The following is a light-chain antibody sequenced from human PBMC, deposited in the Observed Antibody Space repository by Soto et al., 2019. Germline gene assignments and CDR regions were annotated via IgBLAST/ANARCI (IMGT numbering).Light chain of an antibody. CDR3: AAWDDSLSGYVV. J-gene: IGLJ2*01. Sequence: QSVLTQPPSASGTPGQRVTISCSGSSSNIGSNYVYWYQQLPGTAPKLLIYSNNQRPSGVPDRFSGSKSGTSASLAISGLRSEDEADYYCAAWDDSLSGYVVFGGGTQLPVL. CDR1: SSNIGSNY. CDR2: SNN. V-gene: IGLV1-47*02.